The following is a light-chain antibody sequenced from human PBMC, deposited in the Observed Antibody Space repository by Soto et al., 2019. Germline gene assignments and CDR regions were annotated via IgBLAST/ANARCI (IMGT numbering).Light chain of an antibody. Sequence: EIVMTQSPATLSVSPGERATLSCRASQSVSSNLAWYQQKPGQAPRLLIYGASTRATGIPARFSGSGSGTEFTLTISSLQSEDFAVYYCQQYGSSGTFGQGTRWIS. CDR2: GAS. CDR1: QSVSSN. CDR3: QQYGSSGT. J-gene: IGKJ1*01. V-gene: IGKV3-15*01.